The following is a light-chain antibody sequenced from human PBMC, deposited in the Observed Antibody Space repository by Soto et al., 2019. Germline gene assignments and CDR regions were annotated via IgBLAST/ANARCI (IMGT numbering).Light chain of an antibody. J-gene: IGKJ1*01. Sequence: EIVLTQSPGTLSLSPGDRATLPCRASQSLSRSSLAWYQQKPGRAPRLLIYGASSRATGIPDRFSGSGSGTDFTLTISRLEPEDFAVYYCQQYGSSPRTFGQGTKVEIK. CDR3: QQYGSSPRT. CDR2: GAS. CDR1: QSLSRSS. V-gene: IGKV3-20*01.